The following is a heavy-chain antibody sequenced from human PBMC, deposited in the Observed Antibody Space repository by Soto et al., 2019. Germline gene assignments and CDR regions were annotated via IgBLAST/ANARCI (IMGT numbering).Heavy chain of an antibody. V-gene: IGHV3-23*01. CDR3: AKAPQIVVVTAIRPPYYYYGMDV. CDR2: ISGSGGST. D-gene: IGHD2-21*02. Sequence: GGSLRLSCAASGFTFSSYAMSWVRQAPGKGLEWVSAISGSGGSTYYADSVKGRFTISRDNSKNTLYLQMNSLRAEDTAVYYCAKAPQIVVVTAIRPPYYYYGMDVWGQGTTVTVS. CDR1: GFTFSSYA. J-gene: IGHJ6*02.